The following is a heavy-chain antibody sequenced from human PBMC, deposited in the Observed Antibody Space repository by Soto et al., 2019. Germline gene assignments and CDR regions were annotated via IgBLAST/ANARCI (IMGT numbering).Heavy chain of an antibody. J-gene: IGHJ3*02. Sequence: WGSLRLSCAASGFTFSSYGMQLGLHAPGKGLEWVAVISYDGSNKYYADSVKGRFTISRDNSKNTLYLQMNSLRAEDTAVYYCAKGSDSSGLDAFDIWGQGTMVTVSS. CDR3: AKGSDSSGLDAFDI. CDR1: GFTFSSYG. CDR2: ISYDGSNK. V-gene: IGHV3-30*18. D-gene: IGHD3-22*01.